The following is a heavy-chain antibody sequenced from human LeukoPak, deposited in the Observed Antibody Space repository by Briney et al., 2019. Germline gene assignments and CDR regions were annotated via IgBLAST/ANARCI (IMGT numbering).Heavy chain of an antibody. V-gene: IGHV3-7*01. CDR2: IKQDGSEK. CDR3: ARGNSGAFDI. CDR1: GFTFSNYW. Sequence: GGSLRLSCAASGFTFSNYWINWVRQAPGKGLEWVANIKQDGSEKSYVDPVKGRFTISRDNTKNSLYLQMNSLRAEDTAVYYCARGNSGAFDIRGRGTMVTVSS. D-gene: IGHD3-10*01. J-gene: IGHJ3*02.